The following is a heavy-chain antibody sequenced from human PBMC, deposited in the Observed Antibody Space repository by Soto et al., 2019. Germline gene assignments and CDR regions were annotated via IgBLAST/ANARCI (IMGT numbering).Heavy chain of an antibody. D-gene: IGHD3-9*01. Sequence: GESLKISCKGSGYSFTNYWIGWVRQMPGKGLEWMGIINPADSDTRYSPSFQGQVTVSVDKSISTAYLQRGSLKASDTAMYYCVRPDSAGYYSHWGQGTPVTVSS. CDR3: VRPDSAGYYSH. CDR1: GYSFTNYW. V-gene: IGHV5-51*01. CDR2: INPADSDT. J-gene: IGHJ4*02.